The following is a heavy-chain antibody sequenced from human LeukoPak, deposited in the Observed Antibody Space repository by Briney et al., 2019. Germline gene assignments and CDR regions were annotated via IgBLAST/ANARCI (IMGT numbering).Heavy chain of an antibody. D-gene: IGHD3-10*01. V-gene: IGHV4-39*01. J-gene: IGHJ4*02. CDR2: FYYSGST. CDR3: VYYYGSGSVEY. CDR1: GGSITSSNYY. Sequence: SETLSLTCTVSGGSITSSNYYWGWIRQPPGKGLEWIGSFYYSGSTNYNPSLKSRVTISVDTSKNQFSLKLGSVTAADTAVYYCVYYYGSGSVEYWGQGTLVTVSS.